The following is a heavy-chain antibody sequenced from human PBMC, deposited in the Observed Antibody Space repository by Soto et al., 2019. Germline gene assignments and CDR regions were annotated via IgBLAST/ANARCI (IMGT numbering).Heavy chain of an antibody. CDR1: GGTFSSYT. CDR2: IIPSLGIT. Sequence: SVKVSCKASGGTFSSYTISWARQAPGQGLEWMGRIIPSLGITSYAQKFQGRVTMTRDKSTSTVYMELSSLRSEDTAVYYCARQTLSGAFDIWGQGTMVTVSS. J-gene: IGHJ3*02. V-gene: IGHV1-69*02. D-gene: IGHD5-18*01. CDR3: ARQTLSGAFDI.